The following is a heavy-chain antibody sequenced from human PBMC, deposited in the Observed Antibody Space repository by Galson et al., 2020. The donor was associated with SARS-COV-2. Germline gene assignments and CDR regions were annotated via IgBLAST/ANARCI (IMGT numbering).Heavy chain of an antibody. Sequence: TGGSLRLSCAASGFTFSSYAMSWVRQAPGKGLEWVSAISGSGGSTYYADSVKGRFTISRDNSKNTLYLQMNSLRAEDTAVYYCAKVPIMITFGGAQVFTWFDPWGQGTLVTVSS. CDR3: AKVPIMITFGGAQVFTWFDP. V-gene: IGHV3-23*01. CDR2: ISGSGGST. CDR1: GFTFSSYA. D-gene: IGHD3-16*01. J-gene: IGHJ5*02.